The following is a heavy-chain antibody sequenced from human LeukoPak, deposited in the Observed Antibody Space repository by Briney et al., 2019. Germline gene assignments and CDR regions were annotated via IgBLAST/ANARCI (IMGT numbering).Heavy chain of an antibody. CDR2: IYHSGST. V-gene: IGHV4-4*02. Sequence: SETLSLTCAVSGGSISSSNWWSWVRQPPGKGLEWIGEIYHSGSTNYNPSLKSRVTISVDKSKNQFSLKLSSVTAADTAVYYCARKPLRLRVNWFDPWGQGTLVTVSS. CDR1: GGSISSSNW. J-gene: IGHJ5*02. CDR3: ARKPLRLRVNWFDP. D-gene: IGHD5-12*01.